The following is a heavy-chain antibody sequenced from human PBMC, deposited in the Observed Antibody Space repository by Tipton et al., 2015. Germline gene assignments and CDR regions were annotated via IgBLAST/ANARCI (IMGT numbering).Heavy chain of an antibody. D-gene: IGHD2-2*01. CDR3: VRDCNTSSCYSNYAMDF. CDR1: GFTFSSYW. V-gene: IGHV3-74*01. Sequence: SLRLSCVASGFTFSSYWMHWVRQAPGKGLVWVSRVNSDGSNTNYADSVKGRFIISRDNDENSLYLHMNSLRDEDTALYYCVRDCNTSSCYSNYAMDFWGQGTTVTVSS. CDR2: VNSDGSNT. J-gene: IGHJ6*02.